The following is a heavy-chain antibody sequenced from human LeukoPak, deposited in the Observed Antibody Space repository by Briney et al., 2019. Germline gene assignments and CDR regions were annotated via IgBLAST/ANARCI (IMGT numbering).Heavy chain of an antibody. CDR3: ARSGYNYGLD. D-gene: IGHD5-18*01. J-gene: IGHJ4*02. CDR1: GYTFTDSY. CDR2: INPKSGVT. V-gene: IGHV1-2*02. Sequence: ASVTVSFKASGYTFTDSYMHWVRQAPGQGLEWMANINPKSGVTEYAQKFQGRVTVTRDTSIATAYIELNSLTSDDTAVYYCARSGYNYGLDWGQGTLVTVSS.